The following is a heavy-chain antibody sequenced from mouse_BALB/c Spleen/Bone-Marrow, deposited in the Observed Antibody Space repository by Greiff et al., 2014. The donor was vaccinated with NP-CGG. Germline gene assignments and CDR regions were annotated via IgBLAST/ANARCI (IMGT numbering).Heavy chain of an antibody. D-gene: IGHD1-2*01. J-gene: IGHJ1*01. Sequence: QVQLQQSGAELVRPGDSVKISCKGSGYTFTDYAMHWVKQSHAKSLEWIGVISTYYGDASHNQKFKGKATMTVDKSSSTAYMELARLTSEDSAIYYCARETLLRSGYFDVWGAGTTVTVSS. V-gene: IGHV1S137*01. CDR3: ARETLLRSGYFDV. CDR2: ISTYYGDA. CDR1: GYTFTDYA.